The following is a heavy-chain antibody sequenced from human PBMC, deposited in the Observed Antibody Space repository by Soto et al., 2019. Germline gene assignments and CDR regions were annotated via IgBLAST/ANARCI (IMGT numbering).Heavy chain of an antibody. CDR2: INHSGST. D-gene: IGHD3-10*01. J-gene: IGHJ6*02. Sequence: TSGTLSLTCTVSGGSISGYYWSWIRQPPGKGLEGIGEINHSGSTNYNPSLKSRVTISVDTSKNQFSLKLSSVTAADTAVYYCSSGYYYYYGMDVWGQGTTVTVSS. CDR1: GGSISGYY. CDR3: SSGYYYYYGMDV. V-gene: IGHV4-34*01.